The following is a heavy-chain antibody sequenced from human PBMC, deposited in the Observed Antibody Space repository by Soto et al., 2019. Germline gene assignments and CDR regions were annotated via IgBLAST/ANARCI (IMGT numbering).Heavy chain of an antibody. D-gene: IGHD3-3*01. V-gene: IGHV4-30-4*01. CDR2: IYNGGST. J-gene: IGHJ4*02. CDR1: GHSVSRAGFH. Sequence: SRTRSQTVMISGHSVSRAGFHWAWLPRPPGKGLEWIGYIYNGGSTYYRPSLESRMHMSLDATRNHYSLRLTSVTAADTAVYFCARAPVGLDTISYFDYWGQGKLVTVSS. CDR3: ARAPVGLDTISYFDY.